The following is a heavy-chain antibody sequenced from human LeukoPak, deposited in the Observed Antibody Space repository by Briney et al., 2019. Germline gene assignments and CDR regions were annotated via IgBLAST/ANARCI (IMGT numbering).Heavy chain of an antibody. CDR3: AKWGDYDILTGYYVSDF. Sequence: GGSLRLSCAASGFIFRNYAMSWVRQAPGKGLEWVSAITGSGDTTYYADSVKGRFTISRDNSKNTLYVEMNTLRAEDTAVYYCAKWGDYDILTGYYVSDFWGQGTLVTASS. CDR1: GFIFRNYA. D-gene: IGHD3-9*01. V-gene: IGHV3-23*01. J-gene: IGHJ4*02. CDR2: ITGSGDTT.